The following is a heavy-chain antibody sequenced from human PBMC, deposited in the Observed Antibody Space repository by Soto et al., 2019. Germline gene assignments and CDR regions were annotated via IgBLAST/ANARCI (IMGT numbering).Heavy chain of an antibody. Sequence: SETLSLTCAVYGGSFSGYYWSWIRQPPGKGLEWIGEINHSGSTNYNPSLKSRVTISVDTSKNQFSLKLSSVTAADTAVYYCAREFTMVRGVISTIYGMDVWGQGTTVTV. V-gene: IGHV4-34*01. CDR3: AREFTMVRGVISTIYGMDV. CDR1: GGSFSGYY. J-gene: IGHJ6*02. D-gene: IGHD3-10*01. CDR2: INHSGST.